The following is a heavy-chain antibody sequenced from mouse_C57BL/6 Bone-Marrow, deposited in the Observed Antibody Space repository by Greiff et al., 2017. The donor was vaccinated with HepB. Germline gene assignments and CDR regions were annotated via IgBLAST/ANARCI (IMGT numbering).Heavy chain of an antibody. CDR1: GYTFTSYW. Sequence: QVQLKQPGAELVKPGASVKLSCKASGYTFTSYWMHWVKQRPGQGLEWIGMIHPNSGSTNYNEKFKSKATLTVDKSSSTAYMQLSSLTSEDSAVYYCAIYYGNYVDYWGQGTTRTVSS. CDR3: AIYYGNYVDY. D-gene: IGHD2-1*01. CDR2: IHPNSGST. J-gene: IGHJ2*01. V-gene: IGHV1-64*01.